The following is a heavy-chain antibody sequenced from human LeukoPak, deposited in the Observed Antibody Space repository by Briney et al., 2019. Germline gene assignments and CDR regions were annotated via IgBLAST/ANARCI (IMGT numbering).Heavy chain of an antibody. CDR1: GGSISSYY. CDR3: ARKLRFPDRYFDL. CDR2: IYYSGST. Sequence: SETLSLTCTVSGGSISSYYWGWIRQPPGKGLEWIGYIYYSGSTNYNPSLKSRVTISVDTSKNQFSLKLSSVTAADTAVYYCARKLRFPDRYFDLWGRGTLVTVSS. D-gene: IGHD4-17*01. V-gene: IGHV4-59*01. J-gene: IGHJ2*01.